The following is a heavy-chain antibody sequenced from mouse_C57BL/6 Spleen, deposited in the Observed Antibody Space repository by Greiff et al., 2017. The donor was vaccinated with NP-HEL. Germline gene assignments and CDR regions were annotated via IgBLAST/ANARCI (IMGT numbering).Heavy chain of an antibody. CDR1: GFTFSSYG. CDR2: ISSGGSYT. J-gene: IGHJ4*01. D-gene: IGHD1-1*01. CDR3: AAEGATVYYYAMDY. V-gene: IGHV5-6*01. Sequence: EVQRVESGGDLVKPGGSLKLSCAASGFTFSSYGMSWVRQTPDKRLEWVATISSGGSYTYYPDSVKGRFTISRDNAKNTLYLQMSSLKSEDTAMYYCAAEGATVYYYAMDYWGQGTSVTVSS.